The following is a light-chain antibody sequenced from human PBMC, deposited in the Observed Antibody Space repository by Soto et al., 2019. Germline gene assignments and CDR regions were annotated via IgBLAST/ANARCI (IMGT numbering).Light chain of an antibody. CDR2: FDR. J-gene: IGLJ2*01. CDR1: SIGSQI. V-gene: IGLV3-21*04. Sequence: SYELTQPPSVSVAPGKMARITCGGNSIGSQIVHWYQQRPGQAPVLVIYFDRDRPSGIPERFSGSKSGNTATLTISRVEAGDEADYHCQVWDTDGDHVVFGGGTKLTVL. CDR3: QVWDTDGDHVV.